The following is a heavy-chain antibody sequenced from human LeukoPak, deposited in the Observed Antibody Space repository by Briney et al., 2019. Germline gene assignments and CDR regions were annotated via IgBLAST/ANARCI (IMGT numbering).Heavy chain of an antibody. CDR1: GFPFRSYG. V-gene: IGHV3-33*01. D-gene: IGHD2-21*01. J-gene: IGHJ4*02. Sequence: PGGSLRLSCAASGFPFRSYGMHWVRQAPGKGLEWVARLVYDERNDYANSVKGRFTISSDNSKNMLYLQMDNLRVDDTAMYYCARDLSAAYDFWGQGILVTVSS. CDR2: LVYDERN. CDR3: ARDLSAAYDF.